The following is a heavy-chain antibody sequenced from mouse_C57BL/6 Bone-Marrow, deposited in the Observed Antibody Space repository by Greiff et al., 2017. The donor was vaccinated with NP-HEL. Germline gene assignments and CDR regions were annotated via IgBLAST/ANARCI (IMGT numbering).Heavy chain of an antibody. J-gene: IGHJ2*01. D-gene: IGHD3-2*02. Sequence: EVQLQQSGAELVRPGASVKLSCTASGFNIKDYYMHWVKQRPEQGLEWIGRIDPEDGDTEYAPKFQGKATMTADTSSNTAYLQLSSLTSEDTAVYYCTTPRQHRLRRDYFDYWGQGTTLTVSS. CDR1: GFNIKDYY. CDR3: TTPRQHRLRRDYFDY. CDR2: IDPEDGDT. V-gene: IGHV14-1*01.